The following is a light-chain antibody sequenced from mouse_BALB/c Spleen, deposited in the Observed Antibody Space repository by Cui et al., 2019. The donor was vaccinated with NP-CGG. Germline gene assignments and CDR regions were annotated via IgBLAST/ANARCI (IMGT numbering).Light chain of an antibody. V-gene: IGLV2*02. CDR3: ALWYSTHWV. CDR1: TGAVTTSNY. J-gene: IGLJ1*01. CDR2: GTR. Sequence: QAVLPHESTLTPSPGGTFILTCRSSTGAVTTSNYANWVQEKPDHLFTGLIGGTRNRAQGVPARFSGSLIGDKAALTITGAQTEDDAMYFCALWYSTHWVFGGGTKLTVL.